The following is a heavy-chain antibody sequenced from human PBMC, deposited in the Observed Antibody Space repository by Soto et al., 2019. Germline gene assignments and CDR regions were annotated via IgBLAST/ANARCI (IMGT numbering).Heavy chain of an antibody. V-gene: IGHV4-61*01. CDR1: GYSLTSGYS. J-gene: IGHJ5*02. D-gene: IGHD3-9*01. Sequence: PSETLSLTCAVFGYSLTSGYSWSWIRQPPGKGLEWIGSVYYTGSTKYISSLKSRVTISVDTSKKQFSLRLKSVTAADTAVYYCAQTSSPYLDGVSAYDPWGQGTLVTVSS. CDR3: AQTSSPYLDGVSAYDP. CDR2: VYYTGST.